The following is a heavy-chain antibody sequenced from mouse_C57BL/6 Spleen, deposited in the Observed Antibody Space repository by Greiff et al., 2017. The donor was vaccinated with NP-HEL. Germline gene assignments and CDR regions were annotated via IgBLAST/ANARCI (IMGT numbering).Heavy chain of an antibody. CDR2: IDPENGDT. V-gene: IGHV14-4*01. D-gene: IGHD1-1*01. J-gene: IGHJ3*01. Sequence: VQLQQSGAELVRPGASVKLSCTASGFNIKDDYMHWVKQRPEQGLEWIGWIDPENGDTEYASKFQGKATITADTSSNTAYLQLSSLTSEDTAVYYCTTEDYYGSRGAYWGQGTLVTVSA. CDR1: GFNIKDDY. CDR3: TTEDYYGSRGAY.